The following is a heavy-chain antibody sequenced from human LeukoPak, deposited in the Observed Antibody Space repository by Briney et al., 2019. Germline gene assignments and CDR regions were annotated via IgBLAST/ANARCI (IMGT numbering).Heavy chain of an antibody. CDR1: GFTFNDAW. Sequence: SGTSGFTFNDAWMNWVRQAPGKGPEWLGRIRIYSSCGAANYAAPARRRFNISRDDSKKTVYLQISRLKTEDTAMYYCTSGEMSAFDFWGQGTMVTVSS. J-gene: IGHJ3*01. D-gene: IGHD1-26*01. CDR2: IRIYSSCGAA. V-gene: IGHV3-15*01. CDR3: TSGEMSAFDF.